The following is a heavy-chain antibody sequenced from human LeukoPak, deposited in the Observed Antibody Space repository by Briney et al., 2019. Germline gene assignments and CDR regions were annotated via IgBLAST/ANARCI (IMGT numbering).Heavy chain of an antibody. V-gene: IGHV3-30*03. CDR3: ARSFFQWNYGSYLDS. CDR2: IAHDGSNK. D-gene: IGHD1-7*01. J-gene: IGHJ1*01. Sequence: GGSLRLSCAASGFTFSNYVMQWVRQAPGKGLEWVALIAHDGSNKYYADSVKGRFTISRENSKNTVYLQMNSLRPEDTAVYSCARSFFQWNYGSYLDSWGQGTLVTVSS. CDR1: GFTFSNYV.